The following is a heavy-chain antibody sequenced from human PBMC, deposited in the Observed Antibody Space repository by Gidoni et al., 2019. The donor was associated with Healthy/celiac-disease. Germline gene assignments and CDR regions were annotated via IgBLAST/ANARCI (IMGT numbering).Heavy chain of an antibody. CDR3: AHGGYYDFWSGYQYFQH. CDR2: IYWDDDK. D-gene: IGHD3-3*01. Sequence: QITLKESGPTLVKPTQTLTLTCTFSGFSLSTSGVGVGWFRQPPGKALEWLAVIYWDDDKRYSPSLKSRLTITKDTSKNQVVLTMTNMDPVDTATYYCAHGGYYDFWSGYQYFQHWGQGTLVTVSS. CDR1: GFSLSTSGVG. V-gene: IGHV2-5*02. J-gene: IGHJ1*01.